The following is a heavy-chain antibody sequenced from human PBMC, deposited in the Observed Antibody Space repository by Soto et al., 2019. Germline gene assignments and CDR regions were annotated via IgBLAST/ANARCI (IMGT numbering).Heavy chain of an antibody. CDR2: IWYDGSNK. CDR1: GFTFSSYV. CDR3: ARVSKQPDFSYYYYYGMDV. Sequence: WGSLRLSCAASGFTFSSYVMHWVRQAPGKGLEWVAVIWYDGSNKYYADSVKGRFTISRDNSKNTLYLQMNSLRAEDTAVYYCARVSKQPDFSYYYYYGMDVWGQGTTVTVS. V-gene: IGHV3-33*01. D-gene: IGHD6-13*01. J-gene: IGHJ6*02.